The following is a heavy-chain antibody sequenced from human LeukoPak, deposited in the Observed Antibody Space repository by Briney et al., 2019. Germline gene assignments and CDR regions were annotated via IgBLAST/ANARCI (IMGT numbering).Heavy chain of an antibody. V-gene: IGHV4-39*01. J-gene: IGHJ3*01. CDR1: GASTSSGSYF. Sequence: SETLSLTCTVSGASTSSGSYFWGWIRQPPGKGLEWIGTIYYSGRPYFNPSLNSRVTISVDASKNQFSLKLNSVTAADTAVYYCAVAGARYSDTGGLYAFDFWGRGTMVTVSS. CDR3: AVAGARYSDTGGLYAFDF. D-gene: IGHD2-8*02. CDR2: IYYSGRP.